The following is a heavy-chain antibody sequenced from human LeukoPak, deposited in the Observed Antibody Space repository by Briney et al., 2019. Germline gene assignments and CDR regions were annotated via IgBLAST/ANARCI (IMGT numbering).Heavy chain of an antibody. CDR1: EFTFSKYA. Sequence: PGGSLRLSCAASEFTFSKYAMNWVRQAPGKGLEWVSGINGSGVITFYADSVKGRFTISRDNSKNTLYLQMNGLRAEDTAIYYCAKDSSQGGDYFDSWGQGTLVTVSS. D-gene: IGHD3-16*01. CDR2: INGSGVIT. CDR3: AKDSSQGGDYFDS. J-gene: IGHJ4*02. V-gene: IGHV3-23*01.